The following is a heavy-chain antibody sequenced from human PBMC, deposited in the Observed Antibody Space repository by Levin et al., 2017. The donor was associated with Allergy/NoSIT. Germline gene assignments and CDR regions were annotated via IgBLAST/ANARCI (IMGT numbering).Heavy chain of an antibody. CDR1: GYSFTTYG. J-gene: IGHJ6*02. V-gene: IGHV1-18*01. Sequence: ASVKVSYKASGYSFTTYGISWVRQAPGQGLEWMGWISAHNGNTNYEQKFQGRVTMTTDTSTSTAYMELRSLRSDDTAVYYCAVHVAGTYYYGMDVWGQGTTVTVSS. CDR3: AVHVAGTYYYGMDV. CDR2: ISAHNGNT. D-gene: IGHD6-19*01.